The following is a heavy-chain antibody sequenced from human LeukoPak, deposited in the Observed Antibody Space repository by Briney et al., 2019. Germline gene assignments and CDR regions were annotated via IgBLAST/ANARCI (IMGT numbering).Heavy chain of an antibody. CDR3: GTEKPYYDYVWGSYRYTPSYGMDV. CDR1: GFTVSSNY. V-gene: IGHV3-53*01. Sequence: GGSLRLSCAASGFTVSSNYMSWVRQAPGKGLEWVSVIYSGGSTYYADSVKGRFTISRDNSKNTLYLQMNSLRAEDTAVYYCGTEKPYYDYVWGSYRYTPSYGMDVWGQGTTVTVSS. J-gene: IGHJ6*02. CDR2: IYSGGST. D-gene: IGHD3-16*02.